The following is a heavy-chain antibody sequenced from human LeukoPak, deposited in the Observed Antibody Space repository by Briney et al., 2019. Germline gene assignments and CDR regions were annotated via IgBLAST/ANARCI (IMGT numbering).Heavy chain of an antibody. CDR3: PRHYYYDSSGYYFDY. CDR2: IIPIFGTA. V-gene: IGHV1-69*05. Sequence: SVKVSCKASGGTFSSYAISWVRQAPGQGLEWMGGIIPIFGTANYAQKFQGRVTITTDESTSTPYMELSSLRSEDTAVYSCPRHYYYDSSGYYFDYWGQGTLVTVSS. D-gene: IGHD3-22*01. CDR1: GGTFSSYA. J-gene: IGHJ4*02.